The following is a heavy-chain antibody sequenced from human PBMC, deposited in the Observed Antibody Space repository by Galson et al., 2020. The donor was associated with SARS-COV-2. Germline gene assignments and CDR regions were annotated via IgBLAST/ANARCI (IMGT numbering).Heavy chain of an antibody. CDR1: GYSFTSYS. D-gene: IGHD3-10*01. V-gene: IGHV1-18*01. CDR2: ISTYNGNI. CDR3: ARDGVDPGPRDAFDI. J-gene: IGHJ3*02. Sequence: ASVKVSCKASGYSFTSYSISWVRQAPGQGLEWMGWISTYNGNINLAQKFQGRVTMTTDTSTSTAYMELKSLRSDDTALYYCARDGVDPGPRDAFDIWGQGTMVIVSS.